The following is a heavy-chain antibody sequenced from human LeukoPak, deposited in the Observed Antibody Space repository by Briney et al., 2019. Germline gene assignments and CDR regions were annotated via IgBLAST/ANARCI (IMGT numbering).Heavy chain of an antibody. CDR1: GYTFTSYG. J-gene: IGHJ3*02. V-gene: IGHV1-18*01. CDR2: ISAYNGNT. Sequence: GASVKVSCKASGYTFTSYGISWVRQAPGQGLEWMGWISAYNGNTNYAQELQGRVTMTTDTSTSTAYMELRSLRSDDTAVYYCARDLKLFGVAAAFDIWGQGTMVTVSS. D-gene: IGHD3-3*01. CDR3: ARDLKLFGVAAAFDI.